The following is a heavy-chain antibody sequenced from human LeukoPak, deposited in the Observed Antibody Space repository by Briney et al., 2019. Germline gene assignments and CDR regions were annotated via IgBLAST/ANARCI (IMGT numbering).Heavy chain of an antibody. J-gene: IGHJ6*03. CDR3: ARDSQLVGATYMDV. D-gene: IGHD1-26*01. V-gene: IGHV1-2*02. Sequence: ASVKVSCKASGYTFTGYYMHWVRQDPGQGLEGMGWINPNSGGTNYPQKFQGRVTMTRDSAISTAYMELSRLRSDDTAVYYCARDSQLVGATYMDVWGKGTTVTVSS. CDR1: GYTFTGYY. CDR2: INPNSGGT.